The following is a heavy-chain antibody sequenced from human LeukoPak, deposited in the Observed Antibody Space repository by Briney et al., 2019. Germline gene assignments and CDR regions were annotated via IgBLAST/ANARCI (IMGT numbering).Heavy chain of an antibody. CDR1: GCSIGTYV. J-gene: IGHJ5*02. CDR2: IYYSGST. V-gene: IGHV4-59*01. Sequence: KSSETLSLTCTVSGCSIGTYVRSWVRQPPEKGLEWIGSIYYSGSTNYNPSLKSRVTISIDTSKNQFSLKLSSVAAADTALYSGARNGRLHDNSNSWFDPWGQGILVTVSS. CDR3: ARNGRLHDNSNSWFDP. D-gene: IGHD4-11*01.